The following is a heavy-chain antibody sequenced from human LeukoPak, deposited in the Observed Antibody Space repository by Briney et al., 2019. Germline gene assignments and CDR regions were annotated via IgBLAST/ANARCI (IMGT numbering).Heavy chain of an antibody. V-gene: IGHV1-2*02. D-gene: IGHD3-16*01. Sequence: ASVKVSCKASGYTFTGYYMHWVRQAPGQGLEGMGLINSNSGGTNYAQKFQGRFTTTRDKSISTAHMELRSLRSNDTAEYYCATWGHPGSNWFDPWGQGNLVTVSS. CDR2: INSNSGGT. CDR1: GYTFTGYY. CDR3: ATWGHPGSNWFDP. J-gene: IGHJ5*02.